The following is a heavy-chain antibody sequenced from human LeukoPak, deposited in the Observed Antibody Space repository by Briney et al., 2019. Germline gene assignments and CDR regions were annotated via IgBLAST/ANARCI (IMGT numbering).Heavy chain of an antibody. Sequence: PGGSLRLSCAASGFTFTTYGMSWVRQAPGKGLEWVSTISGGGSGTYYADSVRGRFTISRDNSKNTLSLQMNSLRAEDTAIYYCAKSRSDWTHFDYWGQGTLVTVSS. V-gene: IGHV3-23*01. CDR2: ISGGGSGT. CDR3: AKSRSDWTHFDY. J-gene: IGHJ4*02. D-gene: IGHD1-26*01. CDR1: GFTFTTYG.